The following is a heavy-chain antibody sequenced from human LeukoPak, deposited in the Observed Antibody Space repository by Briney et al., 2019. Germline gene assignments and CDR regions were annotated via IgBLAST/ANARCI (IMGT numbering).Heavy chain of an antibody. CDR1: GGYFSGYY. J-gene: IGHJ5*02. CDR3: ARGNIVVVPAAMNWFDP. D-gene: IGHD2-2*01. Sequence: SQTLSLTRAVYGGYFSGYYWSWIRQPPGEGLEWIGEINHSGSTNYNPSLKSRVTISVDTSKNQFSLKLSSVTAADTAVYYCARGNIVVVPAAMNWFDPWGQGTLVTVSS. CDR2: INHSGST. V-gene: IGHV4-34*01.